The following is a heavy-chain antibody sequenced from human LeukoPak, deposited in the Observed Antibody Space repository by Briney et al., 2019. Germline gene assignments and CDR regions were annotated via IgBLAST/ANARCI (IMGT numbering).Heavy chain of an antibody. D-gene: IGHD3-10*01. Sequence: GGSLRLSCAASGFTFSRYGMHWVRQAPGKGLEWVAVISYDGSNKYYADSVKGRFTISRDNSKNTLYLQMNSLRAEDTAVYYCWSYYLDAFDIWGQGTMVTVSS. CDR3: WSYYLDAFDI. V-gene: IGHV3-30*03. CDR2: ISYDGSNK. J-gene: IGHJ3*02. CDR1: GFTFSRYG.